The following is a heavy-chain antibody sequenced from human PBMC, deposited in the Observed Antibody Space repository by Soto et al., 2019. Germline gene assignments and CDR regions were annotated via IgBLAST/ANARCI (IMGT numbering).Heavy chain of an antibody. D-gene: IGHD6-13*01. CDR1: GGSISSYY. CDR3: ARDRFDYSSRAGVYYYYGMDV. Sequence: SETLSLTCTVSGGSISSYYWSWIRQPPGKGLEWIGYIYYSGSTNYDPSLKSRVTIPVDTSKNQFSLKLSSVTAADTAVYYCARDRFDYSSRAGVYYYYGMDVWGQGTTVTVSS. V-gene: IGHV4-59*01. CDR2: IYYSGST. J-gene: IGHJ6*02.